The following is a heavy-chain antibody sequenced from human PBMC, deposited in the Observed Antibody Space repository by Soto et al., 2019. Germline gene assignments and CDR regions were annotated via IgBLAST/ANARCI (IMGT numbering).Heavy chain of an antibody. V-gene: IGHV1-2*04. Sequence: ASLKVSWKASGYTFTGNYMHWVRQAPGQGLEWMGWINPNSGGTSYAQKFQGWVTMTRDTSISTAYMELSRLRSDDTAVYYCARGRGVVVVAASHDDYYYGMDVWGQGTTVTVSS. CDR1: GYTFTGNY. J-gene: IGHJ6*02. CDR3: ARGRGVVVVAASHDDYYYGMDV. D-gene: IGHD2-15*01. CDR2: INPNSGGT.